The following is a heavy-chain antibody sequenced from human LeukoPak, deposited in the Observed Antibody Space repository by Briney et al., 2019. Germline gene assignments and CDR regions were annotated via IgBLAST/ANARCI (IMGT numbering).Heavy chain of an antibody. J-gene: IGHJ6*04. CDR1: GFTFSSYS. D-gene: IGHD3-10*01. CDR2: ISSGSSYI. Sequence: GGSLRLSCAASGFTFSSYSMNWVRQAPGKGLEWVSSISSGSSYIYYADSVKGRFTISRDNAKNSLYLQMNSLRAEDTAVYYCAGAGYYYGMDVWGKGTTVTVSS. V-gene: IGHV3-21*01. CDR3: AGAGYYYGMDV.